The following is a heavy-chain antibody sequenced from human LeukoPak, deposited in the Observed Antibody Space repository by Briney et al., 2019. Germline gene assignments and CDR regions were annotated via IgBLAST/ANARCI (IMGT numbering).Heavy chain of an antibody. CDR1: GFTFSSNW. CDR2: INSDGSTI. CDR3: AGAYSAYDPFDY. D-gene: IGHD5-12*01. V-gene: IGHV3-74*01. J-gene: IGHJ4*02. Sequence: QAGGSLRLSCAASGFTFSSNWMNWVRQAPGKGLVWVSRINSDGSTITYADSVKGRFTISRDNAKNTVHLQMNSLRVEDTAIYFCAGAYSAYDPFDYWGQGILVTVSS.